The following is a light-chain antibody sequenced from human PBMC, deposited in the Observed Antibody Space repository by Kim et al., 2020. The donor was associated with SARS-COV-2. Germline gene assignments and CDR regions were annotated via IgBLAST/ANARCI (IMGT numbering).Light chain of an antibody. V-gene: IGKV3-20*01. Sequence: EIVLTQSPGTLSLSPGERATLSCRASQSVSSIYLAWYQQKSGRAPRLLIYGASNRVTGTPDRFSGSGSGTDFTLTISRLEPEDFAVYYCQQYSRSPLTFGGGTKLEIK. CDR1: QSVSSIY. CDR3: QQYSRSPLT. CDR2: GAS. J-gene: IGKJ4*01.